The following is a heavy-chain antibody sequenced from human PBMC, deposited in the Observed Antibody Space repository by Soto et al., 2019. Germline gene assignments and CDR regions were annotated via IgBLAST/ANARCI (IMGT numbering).Heavy chain of an antibody. CDR2: MNPNSGNT. J-gene: IGHJ3*02. CDR1: RYTFTSYD. CDR3: ARGSIVVVVAAISAFDI. D-gene: IGHD2-15*01. V-gene: IGHV1-8*01. Sequence: ASVKVSCKASRYTFTSYDINWVRQATGQGLEWMGWMNPNSGNTGYAQKFQGRVTMTRNTSISTAYMELSSLRSEDTAVYYCARGSIVVVVAAISAFDIWGQGTMVTVSS.